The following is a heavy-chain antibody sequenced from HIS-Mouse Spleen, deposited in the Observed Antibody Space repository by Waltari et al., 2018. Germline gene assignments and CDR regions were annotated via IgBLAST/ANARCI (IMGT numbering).Heavy chain of an antibody. J-gene: IGHJ5*02. CDR3: ARGIAARPWFDP. CDR1: GGSISSGCYY. D-gene: IGHD6-6*01. V-gene: IGHV4-31*03. Sequence: QVQLQESGPGLVKPSQTLYLTCPFSGGSISSGCYYCSWIRQHPGKGLEWIGYIDYSGSTYYNPSLKSRVTISVDTSKNQFSLKLSSVTAADTAVYYCARGIAARPWFDPWGQGTLVTVSS. CDR2: IDYSGST.